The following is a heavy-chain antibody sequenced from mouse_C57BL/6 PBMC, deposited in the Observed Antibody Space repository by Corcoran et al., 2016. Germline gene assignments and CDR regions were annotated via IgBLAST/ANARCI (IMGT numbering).Heavy chain of an antibody. CDR1: GYTFTTYG. CDR2: INTYSGVP. Sequence: QIQLVQSGPELKKPGETVKISCKASGYTFTTYGMSWVKQAPGKGLKWMGWINTYSGVPTYADDFKGRFAFSLETSASTAYLQINNLKNEDTATYFCARVNGNYEGFAYWGQGTLVTVSA. V-gene: IGHV9-3*01. D-gene: IGHD2-1*01. CDR3: ARVNGNYEGFAY. J-gene: IGHJ3*01.